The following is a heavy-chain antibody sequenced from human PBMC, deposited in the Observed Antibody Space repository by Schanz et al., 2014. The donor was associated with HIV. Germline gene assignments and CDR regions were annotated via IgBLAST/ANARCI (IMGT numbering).Heavy chain of an antibody. Sequence: QVQLVQSGAEVKKPGPSVKVSCKASGGTFSSYAISWVRQAPGQGLEWMGGMIPSFRLRTYAQKFPGRVTIATDESASTAYMELNRLRSDDTAVYYCAKSPIFGDVIFYGMDVWGQGTTVTVSS. CDR2: MIPSFRLR. J-gene: IGHJ6*02. CDR1: GGTFSSYA. V-gene: IGHV1-69*01. D-gene: IGHD3-3*01. CDR3: AKSPIFGDVIFYGMDV.